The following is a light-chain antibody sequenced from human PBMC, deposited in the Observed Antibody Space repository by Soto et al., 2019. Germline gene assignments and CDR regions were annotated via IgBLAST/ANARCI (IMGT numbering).Light chain of an antibody. Sequence: DIQMTQSPSSLSASVGDRVTITCRASQGITNDLGWYQQKPGKAPKRLLYAASRLQSVVPSRFSGSGSGTEFTLTISSLHPEDFATYCCLQHNSYTYTFGQGTKLEIK. CDR2: AAS. J-gene: IGKJ2*01. CDR1: QGITND. V-gene: IGKV1-17*01. CDR3: LQHNSYTYT.